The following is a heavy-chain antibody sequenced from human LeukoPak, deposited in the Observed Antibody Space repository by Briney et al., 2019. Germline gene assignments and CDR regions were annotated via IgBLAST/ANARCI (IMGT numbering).Heavy chain of an antibody. CDR2: ISYDGSNK. V-gene: IGHV3-30*18. CDR1: GFTFSSYG. J-gene: IGHJ4*02. Sequence: GGSLRLSCAASGFTFSSYGMHWVRQAPGKGLEWVAVISYDGSNKYYADSVKGRFTISRDNSKNTLYLQMNSLRAEDTAVYYCAKDLRSGLHQYYFYYWGQGTLVTVSS. D-gene: IGHD2-15*01. CDR3: AKDLRSGLHQYYFYY.